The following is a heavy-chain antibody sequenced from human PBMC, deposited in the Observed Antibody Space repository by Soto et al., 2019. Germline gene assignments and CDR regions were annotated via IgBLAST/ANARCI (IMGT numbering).Heavy chain of an antibody. CDR1: GFTFSDYY. D-gene: IGHD6-6*01. CDR2: ISSSSSYT. CDR3: AKVQSIAARYYFDY. J-gene: IGHJ4*02. V-gene: IGHV3-11*06. Sequence: GGSLRLSCAASGFTFSDYYMSWIRQAPGKGLEWVSYISSSSSYTNYADSVKGRFTISRDNAKNSLYLQMNSLRAEDTAVYYCAKVQSIAARYYFDYWGQGTLVTVSS.